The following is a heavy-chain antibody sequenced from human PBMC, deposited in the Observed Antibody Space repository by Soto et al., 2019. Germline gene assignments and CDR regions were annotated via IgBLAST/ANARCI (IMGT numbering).Heavy chain of an antibody. CDR3: ARDDEGGSDCDLGY. D-gene: IGHD3-10*01. CDR1: GFTFSRYT. Sequence: QVQLVESGGGVVQPGRSRRLSCAASGFTFSRYTMHWVRQAPGKGLEWMAFISDDGNNKYYADSVKGQFTISRDNSKNTLYLQMNSLRTEDTAVYYCARDDEGGSDCDLGYWGQGTLVTVSS. CDR2: ISDDGNNK. J-gene: IGHJ4*02. V-gene: IGHV3-30-3*01.